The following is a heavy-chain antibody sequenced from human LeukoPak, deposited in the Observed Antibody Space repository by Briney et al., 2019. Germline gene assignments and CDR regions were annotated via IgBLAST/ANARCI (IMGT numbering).Heavy chain of an antibody. J-gene: IGHJ4*02. D-gene: IGHD4-11*01. CDR2: IYHSGST. Sequence: SQTLSLTCTVSGGSISSGGYYWSWIRQPPGKGLEWIGYIYHSGSTYYNPSLKGRVTISVDRSKNQFSLKLSSVTAADTAVYYCAREYSKYSYFDYWGQGTLVTVSS. CDR3: AREYSKYSYFDY. V-gene: IGHV4-30-2*01. CDR1: GGSISSGGYY.